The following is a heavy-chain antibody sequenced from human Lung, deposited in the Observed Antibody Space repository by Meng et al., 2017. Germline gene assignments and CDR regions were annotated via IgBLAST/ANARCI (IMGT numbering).Heavy chain of an antibody. Sequence: VQLRASGPGLVKPSETLSLTCSVSDDSISDYYWTWVRQSAGKGLEWIGRISGSGSTNYSPSLNSRIAMSVDTSKKQISLTLTSVTAADTAVYYCARGRGPHIVGHWGQGTLVTVSS. V-gene: IGHV4-4*07. CDR1: DDSISDYY. J-gene: IGHJ1*01. CDR2: ISGSGST. CDR3: ARGRGPHIVGH. D-gene: IGHD3-16*02.